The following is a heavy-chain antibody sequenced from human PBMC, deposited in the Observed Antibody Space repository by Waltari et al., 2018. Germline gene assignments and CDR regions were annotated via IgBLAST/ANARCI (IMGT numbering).Heavy chain of an antibody. CDR3: ARAGRIAARPLLGNYYMDV. Sequence: QVQLQQWGAGLLKPSETLSLTCAVYGGSFSGSYWSWIRQPPGRGLECIGEINHSGSTNYNPSLKSRVTISVDTSKNQFSLKLSSVTAADTAVYYCARAGRIAARPLLGNYYMDVWGKGTTVTVSS. J-gene: IGHJ6*03. D-gene: IGHD6-6*01. V-gene: IGHV4-34*01. CDR1: GGSFSGSY. CDR2: INHSGST.